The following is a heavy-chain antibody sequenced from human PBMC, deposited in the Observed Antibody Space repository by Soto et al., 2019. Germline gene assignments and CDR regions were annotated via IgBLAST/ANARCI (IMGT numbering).Heavy chain of an antibody. Sequence: QVQLQESGPGLVKPSETLSLTCTVSGGSISSYYWSWIRQPPGKGLEWIGYIYDSGSTNYNPSLKSRLTLSVDMSKNQFSLKRSSVPAADTAVYYCARAYSSSWVFDYWGQGTLVTVSS. CDR1: GGSISSYY. CDR3: ARAYSSSWVFDY. V-gene: IGHV4-59*12. J-gene: IGHJ4*02. CDR2: IYDSGST. D-gene: IGHD6-13*01.